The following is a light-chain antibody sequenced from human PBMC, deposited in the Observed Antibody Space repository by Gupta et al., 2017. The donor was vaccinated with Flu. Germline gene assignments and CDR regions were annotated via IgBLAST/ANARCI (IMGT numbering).Light chain of an antibody. J-gene: IGKJ1*01. Sequence: DIVITQSPDSLAVSLGDRATINCKSSQSVLYTSNNNNSLSGYQQKPGQPPQLLINWASTRESGGPDRCCGGGAGTDVTLPISSLQAEDVSVDYCQQYHNNYWTFGQGTKVEIK. V-gene: IGKV4-1*01. CDR2: WAS. CDR1: QSVLYTSNNNNS. CDR3: QQYHNNYWT.